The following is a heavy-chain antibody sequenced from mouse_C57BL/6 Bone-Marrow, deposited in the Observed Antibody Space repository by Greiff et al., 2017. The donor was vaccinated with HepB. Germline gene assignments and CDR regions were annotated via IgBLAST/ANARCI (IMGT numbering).Heavy chain of an antibody. CDR3: ARLTEGFAY. Sequence: VQLQQSGGDLVKPGGSLKLSCAASGFTFSSYGMSWVRQTPDKRLEWVATISSGGSYTYYPDSVKGRFTISRDNAKNTLYLQMSSLKSEDTAMYYCARLTEGFAYWGQGTLVTVSA. J-gene: IGHJ3*01. CDR2: ISSGGSYT. D-gene: IGHD4-1*01. V-gene: IGHV5-6*01. CDR1: GFTFSSYG.